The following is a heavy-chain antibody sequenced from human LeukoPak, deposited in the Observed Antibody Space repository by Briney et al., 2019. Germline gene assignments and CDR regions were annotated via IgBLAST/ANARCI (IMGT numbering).Heavy chain of an antibody. CDR3: ARGIAVTSTLGFDP. CDR1: SGSFSSYY. Sequence: PSETLSLTCTVSSGSFSSYYWSWLRQPAGKGLEWIGRISVGGSIDYNPYLKSRVSMSIDTCKNQLSLTLKSVTAADTAVYYRARGIAVTSTLGFDPWGQGTLVTVSS. V-gene: IGHV4-4*07. D-gene: IGHD6-19*01. J-gene: IGHJ5*02. CDR2: ISVGGSI.